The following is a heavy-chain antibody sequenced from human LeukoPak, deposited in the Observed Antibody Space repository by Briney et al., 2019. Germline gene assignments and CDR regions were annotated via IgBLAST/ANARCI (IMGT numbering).Heavy chain of an antibody. CDR1: GGTFSSYA. CDR2: INPSGGST. CDR3: ARAWVVTAMKDY. Sequence: GASVKVSCKASGGTFSSYAISWVRQAPGQGLEWMGIINPSGGSTSYAQKFQGRVTMTRDTSTSTVYMELSSLRSEDTAVYYCARAWVVTAMKDYWGQGTLVTVSS. D-gene: IGHD2-21*02. J-gene: IGHJ4*02. V-gene: IGHV1-46*01.